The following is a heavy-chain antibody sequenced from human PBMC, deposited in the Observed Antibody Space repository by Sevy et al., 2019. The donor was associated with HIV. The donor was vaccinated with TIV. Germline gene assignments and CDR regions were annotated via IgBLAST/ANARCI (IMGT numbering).Heavy chain of an antibody. Sequence: GGSLRLSWAASEFPFSNFAMSWVRQAPGKGLEGASTLMGGGGRKSFAAPVTARFNISRDNSRNTLYLQMKSLRAEDTAIYYCAKRRVQSGLSGGGANYGMDVCGRGTTVTVSS. V-gene: IGHV3-23*01. D-gene: IGHD2-8*02. CDR2: LMGGGGRK. J-gene: IGHJ6*02. CDR3: AKRRVQSGLSGGGANYGMDV. CDR1: EFPFSNFA.